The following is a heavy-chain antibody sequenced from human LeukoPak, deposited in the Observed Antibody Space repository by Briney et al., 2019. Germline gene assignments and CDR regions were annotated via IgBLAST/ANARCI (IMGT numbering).Heavy chain of an antibody. D-gene: IGHD6-13*01. V-gene: IGHV1-46*01. CDR3: ARGGGYSSSKYYFDY. CDR2: INPSGGST. J-gene: IGHJ4*02. CDR1: GSTFTSYY. Sequence: GASVTVSCKASGSTFTSYYMHWMRQPPAQGLEWMGIINPSGGSTSYAQKFQGRVTMTRDTSTSTVYMELSSLRSEDTAVYYCARGGGYSSSKYYFDYWGQGTLVTVSS.